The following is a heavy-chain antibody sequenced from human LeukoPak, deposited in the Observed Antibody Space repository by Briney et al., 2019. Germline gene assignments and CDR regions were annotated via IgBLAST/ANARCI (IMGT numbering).Heavy chain of an antibody. D-gene: IGHD5-18*01. Sequence: PGGSLRLSCAASGFTFSSYSMNWVRQAPGKGLEWVSSISSSSSYIYYANSVKGRLTISRDNAKNSLYLQMNSLRAEDTAVYYCARDADVDTAMVHYFDYWGQGTLVTVSS. CDR3: ARDADVDTAMVHYFDY. CDR1: GFTFSSYS. V-gene: IGHV3-21*01. J-gene: IGHJ4*02. CDR2: ISSSSSYI.